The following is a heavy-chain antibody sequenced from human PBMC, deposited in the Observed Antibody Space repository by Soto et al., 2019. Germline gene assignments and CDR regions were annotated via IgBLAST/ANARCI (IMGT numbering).Heavy chain of an antibody. D-gene: IGHD3-16*01. CDR3: AKGGGEAYHYYGVDV. CDR2: INWNSGSI. CDR1: GFIFDDYA. J-gene: IGHJ6*02. V-gene: IGHV3-9*01. Sequence: EVLLVESGGGLVQPGRSLRLSCAASGFIFDDYAMHWVRQAPGKGLEWVSGINWNSGSIGYADSVKGRFTISRDNANSVLYLQLNGLRTKDTAMYYCAKGGGEAYHYYGVDVWGQGTTVTVSS.